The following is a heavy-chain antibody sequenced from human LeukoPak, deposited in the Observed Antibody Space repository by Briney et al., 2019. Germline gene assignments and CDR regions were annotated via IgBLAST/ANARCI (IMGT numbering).Heavy chain of an antibody. CDR2: IWADASNT. CDR1: GFIFSSYG. J-gene: IGHJ4*02. CDR3: TRTYNIRYFDT. D-gene: IGHD3-9*01. V-gene: IGHV3-33*01. Sequence: PGGSLRLSCAASGFIFSSYGMHWVRQAPGKGLEWVAVIWADASNTYYVDSVKGGFTISRDNSKNTLYLQMNSLRAEATAVYYCTRTYNIRYFDTWGQGTLVTVSS.